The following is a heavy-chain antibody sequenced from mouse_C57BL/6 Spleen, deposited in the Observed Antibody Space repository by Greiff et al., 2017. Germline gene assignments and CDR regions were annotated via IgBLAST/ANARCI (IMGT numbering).Heavy chain of an antibody. Sequence: EVNVVESGGDLVKPGGSLKLSCAASGFTFSSYGMSWVRQTPDKRLEWVATISSGGSYTYYPDSVKGRFTISRDNAKNTLYLQMSSLKSEDTAMYYCARHDYYGSPYYFDYWGQGTTLTVSS. V-gene: IGHV5-6*01. CDR3: ARHDYYGSPYYFDY. CDR1: GFTFSSYG. D-gene: IGHD1-1*01. CDR2: ISSGGSYT. J-gene: IGHJ2*01.